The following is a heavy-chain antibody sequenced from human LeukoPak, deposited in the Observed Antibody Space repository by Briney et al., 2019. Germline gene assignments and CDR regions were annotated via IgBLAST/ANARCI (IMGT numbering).Heavy chain of an antibody. CDR3: AKTYSGYDSDDY. J-gene: IGHJ4*02. V-gene: IGHV3-30*18. CDR2: ISYDGSNK. Sequence: GRSLRLSCAASGFTFSSYGMHWVRQAPGKGLEWVAVISYDGSNKNYADSVKGRFTISRDNSKNTLYLQMNSLRAEDTAVYYCAKTYSGYDSDDYWGQGTLVTVSS. CDR1: GFTFSSYG. D-gene: IGHD5-12*01.